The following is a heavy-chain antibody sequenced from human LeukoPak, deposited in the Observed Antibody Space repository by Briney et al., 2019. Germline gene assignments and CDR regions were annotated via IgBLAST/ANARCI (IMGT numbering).Heavy chain of an antibody. V-gene: IGHV4-39*01. D-gene: IGHD1-26*01. CDR3: ARSDVGATTV. CDR1: GGSISSANYH. CDR2: IYYTGGT. J-gene: IGHJ4*02. Sequence: PSETLSLTCTVSGGSISSANYHWGWIRQPPGKGLEWIGTIYYTGGTYYSPSLKSRLTISIDTFKNQFSLKLNSVTAADTAVYYCARSDVGATTVWGQGTLVTVSS.